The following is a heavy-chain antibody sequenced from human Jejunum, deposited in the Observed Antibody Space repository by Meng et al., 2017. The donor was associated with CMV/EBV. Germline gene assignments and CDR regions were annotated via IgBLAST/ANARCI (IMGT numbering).Heavy chain of an antibody. Sequence: YYIHWLRQAPGQGLECMGWYNPKSGGTFYTPSGGTYYTPKFQGRVTMTGDTSISTAYMELSRLRSDDTAVYYCARVYDSGGNTYGHWGQGTLVTVSS. CDR1: YY. J-gene: IGHJ4*02. CDR2: YNPKSGGT. D-gene: IGHD3-22*01. V-gene: IGHV1-2*02. CDR3: ARVYDSGGNTYGH.